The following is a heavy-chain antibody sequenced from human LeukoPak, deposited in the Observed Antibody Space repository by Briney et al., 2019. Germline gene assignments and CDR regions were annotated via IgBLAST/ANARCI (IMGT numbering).Heavy chain of an antibody. CDR1: GYIFSNHY. CDR3: AREPPESYYYDY. Sequence: GASVKVSCKTSGYIFSNHYIHWVRQAPGQGPEWMGIIRPSSGRADYTQKFQGRVTMTRDMSTTTVDMELTTLGSDDTAGYFCAREPPESYYYDYWGQGTLVSVSS. CDR2: IRPSSGRA. D-gene: IGHD2/OR15-2a*01. J-gene: IGHJ4*02. V-gene: IGHV1-46*01.